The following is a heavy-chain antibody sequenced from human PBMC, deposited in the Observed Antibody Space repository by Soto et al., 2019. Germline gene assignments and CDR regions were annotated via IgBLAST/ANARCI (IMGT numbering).Heavy chain of an antibody. CDR3: TAHNFLSGSGFDP. Sequence: ELQLVESGGGLVKPGASLRPSCAGPEFSFSDAWMNWVRQAPGKGLDWVGRIKSNGDGGTTDYAAPVKGRFTISRDDSKKTLYLQTNSLKIEDTAVYYCTAHNFLSGSGFDPWGQGTLVTVSS. V-gene: IGHV3-15*07. J-gene: IGHJ5*02. D-gene: IGHD3-3*01. CDR2: IKSNGDGGTT. CDR1: EFSFSDAW.